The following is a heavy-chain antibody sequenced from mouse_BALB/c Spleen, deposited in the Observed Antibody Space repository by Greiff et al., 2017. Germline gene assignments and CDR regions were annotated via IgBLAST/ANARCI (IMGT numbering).Heavy chain of an antibody. V-gene: IGHV1-7*01. CDR3: ARQGRATFAY. D-gene: IGHD3-1*01. CDR1: GYTFTSYW. J-gene: IGHJ3*01. Sequence: QVQLKQSGAELAKPGASVKMSCKASGYTFTSYWMHWVKQRPGQGLEWIGYINPSTGYTEYNQKFKDKATLTADKSSSTAYMQLSSLTSEDSAVYYCARQGRATFAYWGQGTLVTVSA. CDR2: INPSTGYT.